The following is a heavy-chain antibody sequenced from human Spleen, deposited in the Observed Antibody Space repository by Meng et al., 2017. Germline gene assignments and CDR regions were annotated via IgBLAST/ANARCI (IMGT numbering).Heavy chain of an antibody. J-gene: IGHJ5*02. CDR2: IGHSGFT. Sequence: QLQLQGSGPGLVKTWETLSLTCTVADDSISSSSYYWGWIRQPPGKGLEWIGSIGHSGFTYYTPSLKSRVTVSIDTSRNQFSLWLTSVTAADTAVYYCVRSSAWVRTGFDPWGQGTLVVASS. CDR3: VRSSAWVRTGFDP. D-gene: IGHD6-19*01. V-gene: IGHV4-39*01. CDR1: DDSISSSSYY.